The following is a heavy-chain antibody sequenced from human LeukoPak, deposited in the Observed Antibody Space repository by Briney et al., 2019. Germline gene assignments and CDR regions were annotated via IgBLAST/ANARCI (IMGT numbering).Heavy chain of an antibody. CDR2: INPNSGGT. CDR3: ARDSGLVGATREDAFDI. Sequence: ASVKVSCKASGYTFTGYYMHWVRQAPGQGLEWMGWINPNSGGTNYAQKFQGGVTMTRDTSISTAYMELSRLRSDDTAVYYCARDSGLVGATREDAFDIWGQGTMVTVSS. CDR1: GYTFTGYY. D-gene: IGHD1-26*01. V-gene: IGHV1-2*02. J-gene: IGHJ3*02.